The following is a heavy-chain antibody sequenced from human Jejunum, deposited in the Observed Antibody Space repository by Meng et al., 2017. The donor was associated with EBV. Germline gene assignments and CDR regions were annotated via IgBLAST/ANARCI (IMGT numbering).Heavy chain of an antibody. D-gene: IGHD3-16*01. J-gene: IGHJ4*02. CDR3: ARGSHYTWDV. Sequence: QLEESGPGSVEPSGTLALTFGVSGDSIISTDTWLSWVRQPPGKGLEWIGEIFHAGNTNYNPSLKSQVTMSVDTSKNQFSLNLSSVTAADSAVYYCARGSHYTWDVWGQGTLVTVSS. V-gene: IGHV4-4*02. CDR1: GDSIISTDTW. CDR2: IFHAGNT.